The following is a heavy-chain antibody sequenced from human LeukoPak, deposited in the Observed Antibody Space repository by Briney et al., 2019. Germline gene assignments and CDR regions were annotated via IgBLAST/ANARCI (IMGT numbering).Heavy chain of an antibody. CDR1: GGSISSSNW. J-gene: IGHJ5*02. V-gene: IGHV4-4*02. CDR2: IYHSGST. Sequence: PSGTLSLTCAVSGGSISSSNWWSWVRQPPGKGLEWIGEIYHSGSTNYNPSLKSRITISLDTSKNQFSLKVKSVTAADTAVYYCARGALTGPWGQGILVSVSS. CDR3: ARGALTGP. D-gene: IGHD1-14*01.